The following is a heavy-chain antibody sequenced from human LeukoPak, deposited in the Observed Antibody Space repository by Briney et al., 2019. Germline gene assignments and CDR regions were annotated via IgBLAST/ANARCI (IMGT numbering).Heavy chain of an antibody. V-gene: IGHV3-21*01. CDR1: GFTFSSYS. Sequence: GGSLRLSCAASGFTFSSYSMNWDRDAPGKRLECGSSISSRSSYIYYADSVKGRFTISRDNAKNSLSLQMISLRAEDTAVYFCARDPGYCTSTSCYALYYFDYWGQGILVTVSS. CDR3: ARDPGYCTSTSCYALYYFDY. CDR2: ISSRSSYI. J-gene: IGHJ4*02. D-gene: IGHD2-2*01.